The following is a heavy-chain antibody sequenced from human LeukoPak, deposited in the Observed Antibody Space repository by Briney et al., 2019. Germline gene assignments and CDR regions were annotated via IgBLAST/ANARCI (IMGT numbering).Heavy chain of an antibody. CDR2: ISHSGNS. D-gene: IGHD3-3*01. J-gene: IGHJ6*03. CDR3: ARETSYYDFWSGYSPYYYYYYYMDV. V-gene: IGHV4-34*01. CDR1: GGSFRGFY. Sequence: KPSETLSLTCAVYGGSFRGFYWSWIRQPPGKGLEWIGEISHSGNSNYNPSLKSRVTISIDTSKNQFSLKLTSVTAADTAVYYCARETSYYDFWSGYSPYYYYYYYMDVWGKGTTVTVSS.